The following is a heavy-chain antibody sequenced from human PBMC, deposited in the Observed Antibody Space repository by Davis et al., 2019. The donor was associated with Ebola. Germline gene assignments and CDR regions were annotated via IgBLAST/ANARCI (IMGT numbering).Heavy chain of an antibody. J-gene: IGHJ5*02. D-gene: IGHD3-10*01. CDR3: ARDGESHWFDP. V-gene: IGHV1-18*01. Sequence: ASVKVSCKASGGTFSSYAISWVRQAPGQGLEWMGWISAYHGNTNYAQQLQGRVTMTTDTSTSTAYMDLRSLRSDDTAVYYCARDGESHWFDPWGQGTLVTVSS. CDR1: GGTFSSYA. CDR2: ISAYHGNT.